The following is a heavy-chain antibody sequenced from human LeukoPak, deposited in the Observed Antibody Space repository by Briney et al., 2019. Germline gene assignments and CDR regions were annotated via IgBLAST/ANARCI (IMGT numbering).Heavy chain of an antibody. V-gene: IGHV3-23*01. Sequence: GGSLRLSCAASGFIFQNYAMSWVRQAPGKGPEWTSSISGSGPSTEYADSVKGRFTISRDRAKNTLYLQMSNLRVEDTAVYYCARLPTFYFDSSHYHYDFWGQGTLVTVSS. CDR3: ARLPTFYFDSSHYHYDF. D-gene: IGHD3-22*01. CDR1: GFIFQNYA. J-gene: IGHJ4*02. CDR2: ISGSGPST.